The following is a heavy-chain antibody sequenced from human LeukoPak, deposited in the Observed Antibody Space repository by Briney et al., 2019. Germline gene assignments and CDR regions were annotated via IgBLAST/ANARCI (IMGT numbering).Heavy chain of an antibody. CDR2: IYSGGST. CDR3: ATGYGSLNWYFDL. V-gene: IGHV3-53*04. J-gene: IGHJ2*01. D-gene: IGHD5-24*01. Sequence: GETLSLTCAASGVTVRDETMNWVRQPPGQGLEWVSLIYSGGSTYYADSVRGRFIISRITSNNAVHLQIHSLRTEDTAVYYCATGYGSLNWYFDLWGRGTLDSVPS. CDR1: GVTVRDET.